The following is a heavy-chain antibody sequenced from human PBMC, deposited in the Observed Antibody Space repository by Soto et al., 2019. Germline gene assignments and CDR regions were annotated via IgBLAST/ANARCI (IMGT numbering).Heavy chain of an antibody. CDR1: GGTFSSYA. Sequence: SVKVSCKASGGTFSSYAISWVRQAPGKGLEWMGGIIAIFGTANYAQKFQGRVTITADESTSTAYMELSSLRSEDTAVYYCARDVVVVAATGYFDYWGQGTPVTVSS. V-gene: IGHV1-69*13. CDR2: IIAIFGTA. J-gene: IGHJ4*02. CDR3: ARDVVVVAATGYFDY. D-gene: IGHD2-15*01.